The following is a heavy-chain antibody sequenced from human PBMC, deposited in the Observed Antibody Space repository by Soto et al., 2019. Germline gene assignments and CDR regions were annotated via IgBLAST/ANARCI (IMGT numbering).Heavy chain of an antibody. CDR3: ARGPPPAAYYEFWSGYYYYYGMDV. CDR2: INTNTGNP. Sequence: ASVKVSCKASGYTFTSYAMNWVRQAPGQGLEWMGWINTNTGNPTYAQGFTGRFVFSLDTSVSTAYLQICSLKAEDTAVYYCARGPPPAAYYEFWSGYYYYYGMDVWGQGTTVTVSS. J-gene: IGHJ6*02. D-gene: IGHD3-3*01. V-gene: IGHV7-4-1*01. CDR1: GYTFTSYA.